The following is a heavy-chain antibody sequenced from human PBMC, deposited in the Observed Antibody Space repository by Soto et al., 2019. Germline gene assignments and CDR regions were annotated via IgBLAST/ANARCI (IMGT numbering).Heavy chain of an antibody. D-gene: IGHD3-16*01. CDR2: IYWDDYK. CDR3: VHKGGGDRILDY. J-gene: IGHJ4*02. V-gene: IGHV2-5*02. CDR1: GFSLSTSGVG. Sequence: QITLKESGPALVKPTQTLTLTCTFSGFSLSTSGVGVGWIRQPPGEALEWLALIYWDDYKHFSPSLESRLTNTNDTSQNPVVLTTTNMDPVDTATYSCVHKGGGDRILDYWGQGTLVTVSS.